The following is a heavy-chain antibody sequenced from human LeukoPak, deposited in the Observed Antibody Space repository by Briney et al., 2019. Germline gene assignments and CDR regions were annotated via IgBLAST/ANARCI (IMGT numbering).Heavy chain of an antibody. D-gene: IGHD2-15*01. CDR1: GFTFSSYA. J-gene: IGHJ6*02. CDR2: ISGSGGST. CDR3: ARDRVVAATRYYYGMDV. Sequence: GGSLRLSCAASGFTFSSYAMSWVRQAPGKGLEWVSAISGSGGSTYYADSVKGRFTISGDNSKNTLYLQMNSLRAEDTAVYYCARDRVVAATRYYYGMDVWGQGTTVTVSS. V-gene: IGHV3-23*01.